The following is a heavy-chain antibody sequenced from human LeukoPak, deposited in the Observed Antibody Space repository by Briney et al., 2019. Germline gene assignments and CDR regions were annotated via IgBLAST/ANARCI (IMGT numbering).Heavy chain of an antibody. Sequence: GGSLRLSCAASGFTFSSYAMSWIRQAPGKGLEWVSAISGSGGSTYYADSVKGRFTISRDNSKNTLYLQMNSLRAEDTAVYYCAKVPNSSSSLDYWGQGTLVTVSS. CDR1: GFTFSSYA. D-gene: IGHD6-6*01. CDR3: AKVPNSSSSLDY. CDR2: ISGSGGST. J-gene: IGHJ4*02. V-gene: IGHV3-23*01.